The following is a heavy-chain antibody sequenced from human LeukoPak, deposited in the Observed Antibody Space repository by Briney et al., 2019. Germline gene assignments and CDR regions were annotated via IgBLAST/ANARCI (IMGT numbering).Heavy chain of an antibody. V-gene: IGHV1-69*01. CDR1: GGTFSSYA. Sequence: SVKVSCKASGGTFSSYAISWVRQAPGQGLEWMGGIIPIFGTANYAQKFQGRVTITADESTSTAYMELSSLRSEDTAVYYCARGKTLVPAAIENWFDPWGQGTLVTVSS. J-gene: IGHJ5*02. CDR3: ARGKTLVPAAIENWFDP. CDR2: IIPIFGTA. D-gene: IGHD2-2*01.